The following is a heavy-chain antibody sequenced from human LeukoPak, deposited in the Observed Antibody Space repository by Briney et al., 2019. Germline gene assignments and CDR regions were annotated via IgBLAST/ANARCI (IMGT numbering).Heavy chain of an antibody. J-gene: IGHJ6*02. CDR1: GYTFTSYG. D-gene: IGHD1-26*01. V-gene: IGHV1-18*01. CDR3: ARGAVATKRYYYYGMDV. Sequence: ASVKVSCKASGYTFTSYGISWVRQAPGQGLEWMGWISAYNGNTNYAQKLQGRVTMTTDTSTSTAYMELRSLRSDDTAVYYCARGAVATKRYYYYGMDVWGQGTTVTVSS. CDR2: ISAYNGNT.